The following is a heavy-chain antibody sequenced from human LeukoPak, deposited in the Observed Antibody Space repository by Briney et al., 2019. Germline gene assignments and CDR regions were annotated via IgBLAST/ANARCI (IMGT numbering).Heavy chain of an antibody. CDR1: GLTSTTYA. D-gene: IGHD6-19*01. J-gene: IGHJ4*02. V-gene: IGHV3-23*01. CDR3: SKSGGRAVASACDY. CDR2: ISGSGDTK. Sequence: GASLSLSCAASGLTSTTYAMTWVRQAPGKGLEWVSGISGSGDTKNYADSVKGRFTISRHNSKITLFLQMNRLRAEDTAIYCCSKSGGRAVASACDYRGRGTLVTVS.